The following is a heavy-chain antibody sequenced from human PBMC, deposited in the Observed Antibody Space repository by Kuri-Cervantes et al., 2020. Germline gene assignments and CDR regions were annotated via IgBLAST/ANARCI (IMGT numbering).Heavy chain of an antibody. CDR1: GFSRSTSGMR. Sequence: SALTLVRPTQTLTLTCTFSGFSRSTSGMRVSWIRQPPVKTLEWLARNDWDDDKFYSTSLTTRLTITKDTSKNLVGLTMTNMDPVDTATYDCARKRGSGSLCFDYWGQGTLVTVSS. V-gene: IGHV2-70D*14. CDR2: NDWDDDK. J-gene: IGHJ4*02. CDR3: ARKRGSGSLCFDY. D-gene: IGHD3-10*01.